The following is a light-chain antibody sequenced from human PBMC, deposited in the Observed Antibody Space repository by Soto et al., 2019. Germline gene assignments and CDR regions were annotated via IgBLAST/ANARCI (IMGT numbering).Light chain of an antibody. CDR2: TAS. Sequence: EIVMTQSPATLSVSPGERATLSCRGGQSVSSGLAWYQQKPGQTPRLLIYTASTMATGIPARFSGSGSGTDFTLTISSLQSEDFAVYYRQQYNNWPLTFGGGTKVEIK. J-gene: IGKJ4*01. CDR3: QQYNNWPLT. CDR1: QSVSSG. V-gene: IGKV3-15*01.